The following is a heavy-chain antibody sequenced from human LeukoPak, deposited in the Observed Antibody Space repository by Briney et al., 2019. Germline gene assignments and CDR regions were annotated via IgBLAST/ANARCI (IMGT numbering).Heavy chain of an antibody. V-gene: IGHV4-59*01. CDR3: ARDTSLGMPQWFDP. Sequence: SETLSLTCTVSGGIIGSYYWSWIRQPPGKGLEWIAYIYNTDYTKYNPSLKSRVTISVGSSSKQISLELRSVTAADTAVYYCARDTSLGMPQWFDPWGQGALVTVSS. CDR1: GGIIGSYY. J-gene: IGHJ5*02. CDR2: IYNTDYT. D-gene: IGHD2-2*01.